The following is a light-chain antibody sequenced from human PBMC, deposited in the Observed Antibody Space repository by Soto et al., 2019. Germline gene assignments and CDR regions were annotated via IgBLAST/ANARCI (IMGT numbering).Light chain of an antibody. V-gene: IGKV3-20*01. CDR2: GAS. Sequence: EVVLTQSPGTLSLSPGERATLSCRASQSVAANYLAWYQQKRGKAPSLLIYGASSRATGIPDRFSVSGSGTDFTLTISRLEPEDFSVYYCHQYVTAPLTFGPGTKVDIK. CDR1: QSVAANY. CDR3: HQYVTAPLT. J-gene: IGKJ3*01.